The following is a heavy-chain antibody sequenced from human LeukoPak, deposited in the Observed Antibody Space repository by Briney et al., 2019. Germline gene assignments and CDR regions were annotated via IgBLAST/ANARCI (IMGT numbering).Heavy chain of an antibody. Sequence: RASVKVSCKASGYTFTGYYIHWVRQAPGQGLECMGWINPNSGGTNYAQNFQGRVTMTRDTSSTTAYMELRRLRSDATAVYYCARGSLIAVAPDIWGQGTMVIVSS. J-gene: IGHJ3*02. V-gene: IGHV1-2*02. D-gene: IGHD6-19*01. CDR3: ARGSLIAVAPDI. CDR2: INPNSGGT. CDR1: GYTFTGYY.